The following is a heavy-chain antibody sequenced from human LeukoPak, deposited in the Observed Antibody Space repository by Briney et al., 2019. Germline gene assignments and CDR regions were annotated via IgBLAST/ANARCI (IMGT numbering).Heavy chain of an antibody. D-gene: IGHD2-21*02. CDR3: ARHVSPGVATGRQLDY. CDR1: GYSFTTYW. J-gene: IGHJ4*02. V-gene: IGHV5-51*01. CDR2: INPSNSAT. Sequence: GESLKISCKGSGYSFTTYWVGWVRQMPGKGLEWMGIINPSNSATRYSPSFQGQVTISADKSITTVYLQWSSLKASDTAMYYCARHVSPGVATGRQLDYWGQGTLLTVSS.